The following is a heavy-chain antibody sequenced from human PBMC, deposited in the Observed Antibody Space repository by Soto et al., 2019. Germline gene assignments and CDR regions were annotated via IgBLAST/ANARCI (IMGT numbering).Heavy chain of an antibody. V-gene: IGHV1-69*13. Sequence: SVKVSCKASGGTFSSYAISWVRQAPGQGLEWMGGIIPIFGTANYAQKFQGRVTITADESTSTAYMELSSLRSEDTAVYYCAREGCSSTSCYLANYYYYYGMDVWGQGTTVTVSS. CDR1: GGTFSSYA. J-gene: IGHJ6*02. CDR2: IIPIFGTA. D-gene: IGHD2-2*01. CDR3: AREGCSSTSCYLANYYYYYGMDV.